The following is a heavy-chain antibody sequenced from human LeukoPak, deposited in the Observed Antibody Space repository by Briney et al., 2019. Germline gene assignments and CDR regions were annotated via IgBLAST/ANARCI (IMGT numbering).Heavy chain of an antibody. V-gene: IGHV1-69*13. D-gene: IGHD6-19*01. CDR2: IIPIFGTA. Sequence: SVKVSCMASGGTFSSYAISWVRQAPGQGLEWMGGIIPIFGTANYAQKFQGRVTITADESTSTAYMELSSLRSEDTAVYYCAGSGYSSGWYAYWGQGALVTVSS. J-gene: IGHJ4*02. CDR1: GGTFSSYA. CDR3: AGSGYSSGWYAY.